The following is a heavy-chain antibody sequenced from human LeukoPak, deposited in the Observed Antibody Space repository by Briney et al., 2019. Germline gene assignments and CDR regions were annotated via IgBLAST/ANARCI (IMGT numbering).Heavy chain of an antibody. CDR1: GFTFSNYW. J-gene: IGHJ6*02. Sequence: GGSLRLSCVASGFTFSNYWMSWVRQAPGKGLEWVANIKQDGSEIYYVGSVKGRFTISRDNAKTSLYLQMNSLRAEDTAMYYCARGVNRPNYYYYGMDVWGQGTTVTVSS. V-gene: IGHV3-7*01. CDR3: ARGVNRPNYYYYGMDV. D-gene: IGHD4-11*01. CDR2: IKQDGSEI.